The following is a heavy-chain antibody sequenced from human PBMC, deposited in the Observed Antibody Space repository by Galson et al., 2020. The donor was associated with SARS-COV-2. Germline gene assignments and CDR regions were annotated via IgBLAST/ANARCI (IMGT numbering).Heavy chain of an antibody. CDR3: ARGTVVVPAAMEVLRFLEPPYGMDV. J-gene: IGHJ6*02. CDR2: IYPSGST. CDR1: GGPIRSGGYS. D-gene: IGHD2-2*01. Sequence: SETLSLTCAVSGGPIRSGGYSWSWIRQPPGKGLEWLRYIYPSGSTYYNPSLKSRVTITEDSSKNQLSLKLSSVTAADTAVYYCARGTVVVPAAMEVLRFLEPPYGMDVWGQGTTVTVSS. V-gene: IGHV4-30-2*01.